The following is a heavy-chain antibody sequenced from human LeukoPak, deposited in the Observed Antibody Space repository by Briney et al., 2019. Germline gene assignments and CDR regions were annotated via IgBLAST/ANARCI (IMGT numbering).Heavy chain of an antibody. CDR3: ARDSAVAGTIFDY. CDR1: GFTFSSYS. CDR2: ISSSSSTI. J-gene: IGHJ4*02. V-gene: IGHV3-48*01. Sequence: GGSLRLSCAASGFTFSSYSMNWVRQAPGKGLEWVSYISSSSSTIYYADSVKGRFTISRDNSKNTLYPQMNSLRAEDTAVYYCARDSAVAGTIFDYWGQGTLVTVSS. D-gene: IGHD6-19*01.